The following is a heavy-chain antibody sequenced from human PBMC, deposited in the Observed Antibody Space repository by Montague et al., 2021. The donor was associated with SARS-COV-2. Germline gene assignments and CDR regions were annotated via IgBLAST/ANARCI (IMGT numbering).Heavy chain of an antibody. J-gene: IGHJ4*02. D-gene: IGHD3-10*01. V-gene: IGHV4-59*08. CDR1: DGSIRSYY. CDR2: MHDSGTA. CDR3: TRLPRGSGTWGYFDY. Sequence: SETLSLICTVSDGSIRSYYWNWMRQTPGKGLEWIGYMHDSGTANYNPFLRSRVTLMVDASRNQFSLELSSVTAADTAMYYCTRLPRGSGTWGYFDYWAQGTLVTVSS.